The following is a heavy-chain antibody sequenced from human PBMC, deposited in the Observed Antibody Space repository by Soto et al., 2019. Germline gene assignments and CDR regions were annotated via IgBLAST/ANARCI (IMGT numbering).Heavy chain of an antibody. D-gene: IGHD6-19*01. CDR3: AKEKEGGSRYSSGWYLYDP. CDR2: ISYDGSNE. Sequence: QVQLVESGGGVVQPGRSLRLSCAASGFTFSSYGMHWVRQAPGKGLEWVAVISYDGSNEYYADSVKGRFTISRDNSKNTLYLQMNSLRAEDTAVYYCAKEKEGGSRYSSGWYLYDPWGQGTLVTVCS. J-gene: IGHJ5*02. CDR1: GFTFSSYG. V-gene: IGHV3-30*18.